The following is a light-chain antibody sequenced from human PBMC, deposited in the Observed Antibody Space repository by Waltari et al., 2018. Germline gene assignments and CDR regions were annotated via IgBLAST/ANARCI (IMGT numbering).Light chain of an antibody. CDR2: GAS. Sequence: EIVLTQSPGTLSLSPGERATLSCRASQSVGTYLAWYQQKPGQDPRLLIYGASNRATGIPERFSGSGSGTDFSLTISRLEPEDFAVYYCQKYVNLPATFGQGTKVEIK. CDR3: QKYVNLPAT. J-gene: IGKJ1*01. V-gene: IGKV3-20*01. CDR1: QSVGTY.